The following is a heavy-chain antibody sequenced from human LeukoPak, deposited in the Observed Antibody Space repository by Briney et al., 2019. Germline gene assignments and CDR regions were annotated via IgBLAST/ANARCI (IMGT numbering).Heavy chain of an antibody. CDR1: GFTFSSYA. Sequence: GSLRLSCAASGFTFSSYAMHWVRQAPGKGLEWVAVISYDGSNKYYADSVKGRFTISRDNSKNTLYLQMNSLRAEDTAVYYCARVAFGAFDIWGQGTMVTVSS. V-gene: IGHV3-30-3*01. D-gene: IGHD3-3*01. J-gene: IGHJ3*02. CDR2: ISYDGSNK. CDR3: ARVAFGAFDI.